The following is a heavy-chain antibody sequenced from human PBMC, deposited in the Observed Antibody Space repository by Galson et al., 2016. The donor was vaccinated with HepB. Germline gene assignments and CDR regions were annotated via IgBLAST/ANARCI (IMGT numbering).Heavy chain of an antibody. Sequence: SLRLSCAASGFTFDDYAMHWVRQAPGKGLEWVSGINWNSDAIGYADSVKGRFTISRDNAKNSLYPQMNSLRAEDTALYFCAKDWGQGYNDVTLHYWGQGALVTVSS. J-gene: IGHJ4*02. D-gene: IGHD1-14*01. CDR1: GFTFDDYA. V-gene: IGHV3-9*01. CDR3: AKDWGQGYNDVTLHY. CDR2: INWNSDAI.